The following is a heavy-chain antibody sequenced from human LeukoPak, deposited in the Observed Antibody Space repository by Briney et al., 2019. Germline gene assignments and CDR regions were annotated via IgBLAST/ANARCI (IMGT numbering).Heavy chain of an antibody. V-gene: IGHV3-23*01. CDR1: GFTFSSYG. CDR3: AKEMGVWGSYRRYFDY. D-gene: IGHD3-16*02. Sequence: GGSLRLSCAASGFTFSSYGMSWVRQAPGKGLEWVSAISGSGGSTYYADSVKGRFTISRDNSKNTLYLQMNSLRAEDTAVYYCAKEMGVWGSYRRYFDYWGQGTLVTVSS. CDR2: ISGSGGST. J-gene: IGHJ4*02.